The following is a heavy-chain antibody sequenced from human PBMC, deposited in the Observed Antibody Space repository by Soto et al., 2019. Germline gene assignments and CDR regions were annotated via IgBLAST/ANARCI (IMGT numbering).Heavy chain of an antibody. CDR2: IIPIFGRA. Sequence: QVQLVQSGAEVKKPGSSVKVSCQASGGNFNSNAVAWVRQAPGQGLEWMGGIIPIFGRANYAQKFQGRVTITANESTSTVYMDLSSLRSEDTAVYYCARGVPDNVVRKYFYAMDIWGQGTTVIVS. CDR3: ARGVPDNVVRKYFYAMDI. V-gene: IGHV1-69*12. J-gene: IGHJ6*02. D-gene: IGHD3-16*01. CDR1: GGNFNSNA.